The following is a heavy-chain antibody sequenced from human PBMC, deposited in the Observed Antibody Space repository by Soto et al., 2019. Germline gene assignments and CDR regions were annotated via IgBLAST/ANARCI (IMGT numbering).Heavy chain of an antibody. Sequence: PGGSLRLSCAASGFTFSTYAMAWVRQAPGKGLDWVSAISGSDDRTYYADSVKGRFTISRDNPQNTLYLQMDSLRAEDTAVYYCAKYYYDNSGYYSFDSWGQGTLVTVSS. J-gene: IGHJ4*02. CDR3: AKYYYDNSGYYSFDS. CDR1: GFTFSTYA. CDR2: ISGSDDRT. D-gene: IGHD3-22*01. V-gene: IGHV3-23*01.